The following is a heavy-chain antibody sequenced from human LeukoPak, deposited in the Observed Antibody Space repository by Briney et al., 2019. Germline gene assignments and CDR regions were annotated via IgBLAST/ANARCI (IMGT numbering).Heavy chain of an antibody. D-gene: IGHD3-16*02. CDR1: GYTFTTYY. V-gene: IGHV1-46*01. CDR3: ARDRMSEIGGAIAGHYMDV. Sequence: ASVKVSCKASGYTFTTYYMHWVRQAPGQGLEWIGIIKPGDSVTSYSQNFKGRVTMTRDMSTTTVYMEMTSLRSDDTAVYYCARDRMSEIGGAIAGHYMDVWGKGTTVTVSS. J-gene: IGHJ6*03. CDR2: IKPGDSVT.